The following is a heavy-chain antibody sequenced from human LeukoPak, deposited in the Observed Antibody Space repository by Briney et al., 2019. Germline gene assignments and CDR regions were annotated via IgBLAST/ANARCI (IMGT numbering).Heavy chain of an antibody. V-gene: IGHV4-34*01. CDR1: GGSFSGYY. CDR2: INHSGST. J-gene: IGHJ4*02. CDR3: ARGIYSYGYFDY. Sequence: SETLSLTCAVYGGSFSGYYWSWIRQPPVKGLEWIGEINHSGSTNYNPSLKSRVTISVDTSKSQFSLKLSSVTAADTAVYYCARGIYSYGYFDYWGQGTLVTVSS. D-gene: IGHD5-18*01.